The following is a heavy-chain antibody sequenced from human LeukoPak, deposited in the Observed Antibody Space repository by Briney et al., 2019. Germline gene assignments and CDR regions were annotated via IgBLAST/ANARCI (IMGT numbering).Heavy chain of an antibody. D-gene: IGHD3-9*01. J-gene: IGHJ6*02. Sequence: PGGSLRLSCAASGVTFSDYNMNWVRQAPGKGLEWVSYITDSGNTIHYADSVKGRFTISMDNAKNSLSLQMNSLRAEDTAVYYCARSIGLTGGGVDVWGQGTTVTVSS. CDR2: ITDSGNTI. CDR3: ARSIGLTGGGVDV. CDR1: GVTFSDYN. V-gene: IGHV3-11*01.